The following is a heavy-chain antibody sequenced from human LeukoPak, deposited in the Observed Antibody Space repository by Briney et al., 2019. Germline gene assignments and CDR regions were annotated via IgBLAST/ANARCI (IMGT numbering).Heavy chain of an antibody. J-gene: IGHJ3*01. CDR2: ISSSSSYI. V-gene: IGHV3-21*01. CDR1: GYTFSSYS. D-gene: IGHD1-26*01. CDR3: AKDLSVVGAHDSFDV. Sequence: GGSLRLSCAASGYTFSSYSMNWVRHAPGKGLEWVSSISSSSSYIYYADSVKGRFTISRDNSKNTLYLQMNSLRIEDTAVYYCAKDLSVVGAHDSFDVWGQGTMVIVSS.